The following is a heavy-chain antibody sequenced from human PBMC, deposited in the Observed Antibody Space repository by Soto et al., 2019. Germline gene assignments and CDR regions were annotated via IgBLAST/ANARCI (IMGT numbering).Heavy chain of an antibody. CDR3: ARDWTGYVSAYFPDY. J-gene: IGHJ4*02. V-gene: IGHV3-30-3*01. D-gene: IGHD2-2*01. Sequence: VGSLRLSCSVSGFDFSRHHMHWVRQAPGKGLEWVAIISSDGINTNYADSVKGRFTISRDNSKNTAYLQMDSLRSEDTALYYCARDWTGYVSAYFPDYWGQGTVVTVSS. CDR2: ISSDGINT. CDR1: GFDFSRHH.